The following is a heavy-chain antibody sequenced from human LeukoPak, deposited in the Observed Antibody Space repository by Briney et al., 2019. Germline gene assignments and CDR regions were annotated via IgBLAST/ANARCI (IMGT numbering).Heavy chain of an antibody. Sequence: SQTLSLTCVISGDSVSRTNAAWNWIRHSPSRGLEWLGRRYYRTKWYSDSAVSVKSRIIINPDTSKNQFSLQLNSVTPEDTAVYYCARGGSGMTVALFDQWGQGTPVTVSS. CDR1: GDSVSRTNAA. CDR3: ARGGSGMTVALFDQ. CDR2: RYYRTKWYS. J-gene: IGHJ4*02. V-gene: IGHV6-1*01. D-gene: IGHD6-19*01.